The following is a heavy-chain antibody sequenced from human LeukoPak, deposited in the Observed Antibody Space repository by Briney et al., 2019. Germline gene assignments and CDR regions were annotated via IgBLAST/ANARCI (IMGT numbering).Heavy chain of an antibody. CDR3: ARRRPDCSGGSCYTNWFDP. CDR1: GYSFSIYW. J-gene: IGHJ5*02. CDR2: IYPGDSDT. D-gene: IGHD2-15*01. Sequence: GESLKISCKGSGYSFSIYWIAWVRQMPGKGLEWMGIIYPGDSDTRYSPSFQGQVTISADKSISTAYLQWSSLKASDTAMYYCARRRPDCSGGSCYTNWFDPWGQGTLVTVSS. V-gene: IGHV5-51*01.